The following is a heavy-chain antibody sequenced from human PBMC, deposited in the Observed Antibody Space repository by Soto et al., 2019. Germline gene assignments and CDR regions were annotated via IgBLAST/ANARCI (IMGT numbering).Heavy chain of an antibody. D-gene: IGHD6-19*01. CDR3: ATAHNSGWYFFDY. CDR1: GGSFSTLG. V-gene: IGHV1-69*06. CDR2: IIPLFGKA. Sequence: SVKVSCKASGGSFSTLGINWVRQAPGQGLEWMGGIIPLFGKARYAETSQGRVTITADTSTGTAYMEVSSLRSGDTAVFYCATAHNSGWYFFDYWGPGTLVTVSS. J-gene: IGHJ4*02.